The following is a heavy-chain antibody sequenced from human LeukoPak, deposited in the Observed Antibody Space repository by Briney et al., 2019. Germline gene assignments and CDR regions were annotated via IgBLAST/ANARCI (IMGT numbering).Heavy chain of an antibody. Sequence: TSETLSLTCTVSGGSISSYYWSWIRQPPGKGLEWIGYIYYSGSTNYNPSLKSRVTISVDTSKNQFSLKLSSVTAADTAVYYCARPQSRVVFDAFDIWGQGTMVTVSS. D-gene: IGHD3-3*01. CDR3: ARPQSRVVFDAFDI. CDR1: GGSISSYY. CDR2: IYYSGST. V-gene: IGHV4-59*08. J-gene: IGHJ3*02.